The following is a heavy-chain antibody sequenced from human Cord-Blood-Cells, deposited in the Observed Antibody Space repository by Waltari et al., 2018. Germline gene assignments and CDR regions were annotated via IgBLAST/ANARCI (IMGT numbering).Heavy chain of an antibody. CDR3: AKSQDSSGWFEAFDI. J-gene: IGHJ3*02. D-gene: IGHD6-19*01. V-gene: IGHV3-23*01. CDR2: TSGSGGST. Sequence: EVQLLESGGGLVQPGGFMRPSCAASGFTFSRYAMSRVRTDPGKGMEWVSATSGSGGSTYDADSVKGRFTISRDNSKNTLYLQMNSLRAEDMAVYYCAKSQDSSGWFEAFDIWGQGTMVTVSS. CDR1: GFTFSRYA.